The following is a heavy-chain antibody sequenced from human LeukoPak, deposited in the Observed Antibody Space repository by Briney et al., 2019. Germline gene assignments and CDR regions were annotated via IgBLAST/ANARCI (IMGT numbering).Heavy chain of an antibody. CDR3: ARAGIAAAANGGLY. V-gene: IGHV3-11*05. J-gene: IGHJ4*02. Sequence: KSGGSLRLSCAASGFTFSNYAMSWVRQAPGKGLEWVSYISSSSSYTNYADSVKGRFTISRDNAKNSLYLQMNSLRAEDTAVYYCARAGIAAAANGGLYWGQGTLVTVSS. D-gene: IGHD6-13*01. CDR1: GFTFSNYA. CDR2: ISSSSSYT.